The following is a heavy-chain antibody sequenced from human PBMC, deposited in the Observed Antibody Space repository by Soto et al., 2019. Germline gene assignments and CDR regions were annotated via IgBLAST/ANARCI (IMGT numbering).Heavy chain of an antibody. J-gene: IGHJ4*02. CDR1: GFTFSSYA. CDR2: ISYDGSNK. V-gene: IGHV3-30-3*01. CDR3: ARDIDDSSGSQYYFDY. D-gene: IGHD3-22*01. Sequence: QVQLVESGGGVVQPGRSLRLSCAASGFTFSSYAMHWVRQAPGKGLEWVAVISYDGSNKYYADSVKGRFTISRDNSKNTLDLQMNSLRAEDTAVYYCARDIDDSSGSQYYFDYWGQGTLVTVSS.